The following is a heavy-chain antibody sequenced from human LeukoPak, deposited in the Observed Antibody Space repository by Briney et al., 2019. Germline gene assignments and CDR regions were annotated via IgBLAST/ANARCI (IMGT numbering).Heavy chain of an antibody. CDR1: GFTFSSYW. CDR2: IKQDGSEK. D-gene: IGHD3-16*02. CDR3: ARDPLQYDYVWGSYRRYDAFDI. V-gene: IGHV3-7*01. J-gene: IGHJ3*02. Sequence: GGSLRLSCAASGFTFSSYWMSWVRQAPGKGLEWVANIKQDGSEKYYVDSVKGRFTISRDNAKNSLYLQMNSLRAEDTAVYYCARDPLQYDYVWGSYRRYDAFDIWGQGTMVTVSS.